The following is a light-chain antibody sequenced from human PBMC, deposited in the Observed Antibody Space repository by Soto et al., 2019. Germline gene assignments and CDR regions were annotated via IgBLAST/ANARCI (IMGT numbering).Light chain of an antibody. CDR2: GAS. CDR3: QQYNRYPWT. V-gene: IGKV1-9*01. J-gene: IGKJ1*01. CDR1: QAISSH. Sequence: DIQLTQSPSFLSASVGGRVTITCRASQAISSHLAWYQQKPGKAPNLLIYGASTLQGGVPSRFSGSGSGTEFTLNISSLQPDDSATYHCQQYNRYPWTFGQGTKVDIK.